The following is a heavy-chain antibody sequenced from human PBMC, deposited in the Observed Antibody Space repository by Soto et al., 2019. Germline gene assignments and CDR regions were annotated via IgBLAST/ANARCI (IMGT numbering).Heavy chain of an antibody. CDR2: ISGSGGST. J-gene: IGHJ4*02. D-gene: IGHD3-10*01. CDR1: GFTFSSYA. CDR3: AKDGPQVLWFGELFHPFDY. V-gene: IGHV3-23*01. Sequence: GGSLRLSCAASGFTFSSYAMSWVRQAPGKGLEWVSAISGSGGSTYYADSVKGRFTISRDNSKNTLYLQMNSLRAEDTAVYYCAKDGPQVLWFGELFHPFDYWGQGTLVTVSS.